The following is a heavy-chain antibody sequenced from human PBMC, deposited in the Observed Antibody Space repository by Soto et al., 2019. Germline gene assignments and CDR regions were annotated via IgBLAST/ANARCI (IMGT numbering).Heavy chain of an antibody. CDR2: IYWDDDK. CDR3: AHRLYGSGSHYFDY. Sequence: SGPTLVNPTQTLTLTCTFSGFSLSTSGVGVGWISQPPGRALEWLALIYWDDDKRYSPSLKSRLTITKDTSKNQVVLTKINMDPVDTASYYCAHRLYGSGSHYFDYWGQGTLVTVSS. CDR1: GFSLSTSGVG. V-gene: IGHV2-5*02. J-gene: IGHJ4*02. D-gene: IGHD3-10*01.